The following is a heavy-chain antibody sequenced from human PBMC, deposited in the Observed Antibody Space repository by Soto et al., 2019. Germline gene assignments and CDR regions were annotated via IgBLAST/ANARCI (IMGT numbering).Heavy chain of an antibody. CDR3: ARRESGYSYGYADYYYGMDV. CDR2: IIPIFGTA. Sequence: SVKVSCKASGGTFTSYAISWVRQAPGQGLEWMGGIIPIFGTAKYAQKFQGRVTITADKSTSTAYMELSSRRSEDTAVYYWARRESGYSYGYADYYYGMDVWGQGTTVTVSS. J-gene: IGHJ6*02. V-gene: IGHV1-69*06. CDR1: GGTFTSYA. D-gene: IGHD5-18*01.